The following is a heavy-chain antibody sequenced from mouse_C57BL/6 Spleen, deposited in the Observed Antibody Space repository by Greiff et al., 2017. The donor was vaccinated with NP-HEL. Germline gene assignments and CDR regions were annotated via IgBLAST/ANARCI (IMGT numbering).Heavy chain of an antibody. CDR3: ARSQLLRYPLAY. CDR2: IHPNSGST. CDR1: GYTFTSYW. D-gene: IGHD1-1*01. V-gene: IGHV1-64*01. Sequence: LVESGAELVKPGASVKLSCKASGYTFTSYWMHWVKQRPGQGLEWIGMIHPNSGSTNYNEKFKSKATLTVDKSSSTAYMQLSSLTSEDSAVYYCARSQLLRYPLAYWGQGTSVTVSS. J-gene: IGHJ4*01.